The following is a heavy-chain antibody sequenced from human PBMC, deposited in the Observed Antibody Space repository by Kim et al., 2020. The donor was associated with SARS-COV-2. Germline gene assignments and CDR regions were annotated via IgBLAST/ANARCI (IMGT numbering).Heavy chain of an antibody. D-gene: IGHD2-2*01. CDR3: ARDSRVYCSSTSCYYKVLDP. CDR2: INPSGGST. CDR1: GYTFTSYY. J-gene: IGHJ5*02. V-gene: IGHV1-46*01. Sequence: ASVKVSCKASGYTFTSYYMHWVRQAPGQGLEWMGIINPSGGSTSYAQKFQGRVTMTRDTSTSTVYMELSSLRSEDTAVYYCARDSRVYCSSTSCYYKVLDPWGQGTLVTVSS.